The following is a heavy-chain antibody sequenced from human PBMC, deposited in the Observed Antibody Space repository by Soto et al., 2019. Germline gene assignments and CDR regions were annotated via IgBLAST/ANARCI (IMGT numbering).Heavy chain of an antibody. CDR1: CGSFSGYY. Sequence: SETLSLTCAVYCGSFSGYYWSWIRQPPGKGLEWIGEINHSGSTNYNPSLKSRVTISVDTSKNQFPLKLSSVTAADTAVYYCAGTPSTPESYDILTGYPNWGQGTLVTVSS. D-gene: IGHD3-9*01. J-gene: IGHJ4*02. CDR3: AGTPSTPESYDILTGYPN. V-gene: IGHV4-34*01. CDR2: INHSGST.